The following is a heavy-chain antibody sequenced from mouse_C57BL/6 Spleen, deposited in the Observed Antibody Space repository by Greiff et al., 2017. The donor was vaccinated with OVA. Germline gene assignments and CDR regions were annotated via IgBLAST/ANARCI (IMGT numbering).Heavy chain of an antibody. J-gene: IGHJ2*01. CDR1: GYAFSSSW. Sequence: VKLQESGPELVKPGASVKISCKASGYAFSSSWMNWVKQRPGKGLEWIGRIYPGDGDTNYNGKFKGKATLTADKSSSTAYMQLSSLTSEDSAVYFCARSNWHFDYWGQGTTLTVSS. CDR2: IYPGDGDT. D-gene: IGHD4-1*01. V-gene: IGHV1-82*01. CDR3: ARSNWHFDY.